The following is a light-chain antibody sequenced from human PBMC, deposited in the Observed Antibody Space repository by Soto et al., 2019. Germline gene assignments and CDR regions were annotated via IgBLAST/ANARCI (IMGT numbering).Light chain of an antibody. CDR2: AAS. V-gene: IGKV1-12*01. CDR3: QHTNTFPLT. J-gene: IGKJ4*02. CDR1: QGINIW. Sequence: DIQMTQSPSSVAASAGDRVTITCRASQGINIWLAWYQQKPGKAPKLLIYAASSLQRGVPSRFSCSGSGTDFTLTINSLQPEDFATYYCQHTNTFPLTFGGGTKVEIK.